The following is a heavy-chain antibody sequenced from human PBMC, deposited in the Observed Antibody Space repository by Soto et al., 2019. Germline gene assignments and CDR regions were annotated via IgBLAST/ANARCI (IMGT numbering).Heavy chain of an antibody. CDR1: GFIFENFG. V-gene: IGHV3-23*01. J-gene: IGHJ5*02. Sequence: GGSLRLSCAASGFIFENFGMSWVRQAPGKGLEWISSISGSGFKKYCADSVKGRFTISRDNSKSTVYLELNNLSAEDTAVYHCAKNQGVELVPLATVDWFDPWGQGSVVTVSS. CDR3: AKNQGVELVPLATVDWFDP. D-gene: IGHD1-26*01. CDR2: ISGSGFKK.